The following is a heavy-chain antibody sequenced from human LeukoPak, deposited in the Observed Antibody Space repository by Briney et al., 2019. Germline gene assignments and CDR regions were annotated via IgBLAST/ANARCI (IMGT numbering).Heavy chain of an antibody. CDR3: ASKSTDHGELRFDY. D-gene: IGHD4-17*01. Sequence: SETLSLTCTISGDSTNTYFWSWIRQPPGRGLEWIGYFYYTGTTNYNPSLKSRVTISVDTSKNQFSLKVNSVTTADTGVYYCASKSTDHGELRFDYWGQGTLVTVSS. CDR2: FYYTGTT. V-gene: IGHV4-59*01. J-gene: IGHJ4*02. CDR1: GDSTNTYF.